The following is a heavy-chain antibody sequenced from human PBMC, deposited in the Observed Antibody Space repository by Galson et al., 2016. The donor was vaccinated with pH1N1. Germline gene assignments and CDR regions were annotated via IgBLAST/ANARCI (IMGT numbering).Heavy chain of an antibody. V-gene: IGHV4-39*01. CDR3: PRHSSQWLVESTFDY. Sequence: ETLSLTCTVSGASFSSSPYHWGWIRQPPGKGLEWIVTIHYSGNTYYDPSLESRVTISLDTSRNQLSLKLNSVTAADTAVYYCPRHSSQWLVESTFDYWGQGTLVTVSS. CDR1: GASFSSSPYH. CDR2: IHYSGNT. J-gene: IGHJ4*02. D-gene: IGHD6-19*01.